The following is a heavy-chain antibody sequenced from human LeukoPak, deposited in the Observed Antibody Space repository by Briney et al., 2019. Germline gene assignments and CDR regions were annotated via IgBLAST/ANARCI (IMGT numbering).Heavy chain of an antibody. V-gene: IGHV4-61*02. Sequence: SETLSLTCTVSGGSISSGSYYWSWIRQPAGKGLEWVGRIYTSGSTNYNPSLKSRVTISVDTSKNQFSLKLSSVTAADTAVYYCARPRRWSGARDAFDIWGQGTMVTVSS. CDR1: GGSISSGSYY. J-gene: IGHJ3*02. D-gene: IGHD3-3*01. CDR3: ARPRRWSGARDAFDI. CDR2: IYTSGST.